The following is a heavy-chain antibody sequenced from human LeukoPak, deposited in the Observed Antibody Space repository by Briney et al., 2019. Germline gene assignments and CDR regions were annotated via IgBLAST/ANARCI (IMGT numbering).Heavy chain of an antibody. CDR2: MSYSGST. Sequence: SETLSLTCTVSGGSISSYYWSWIRQPPGKGLEWIGYMSYSGSTNYNPSLKSRVTISVDTSKNQFSLKLSSMTAADTAVYYCARDIYGKFDYWGQGTLVTVSS. V-gene: IGHV4-59*01. CDR3: ARDIYGKFDY. J-gene: IGHJ4*02. CDR1: GGSISSYY. D-gene: IGHD1-14*01.